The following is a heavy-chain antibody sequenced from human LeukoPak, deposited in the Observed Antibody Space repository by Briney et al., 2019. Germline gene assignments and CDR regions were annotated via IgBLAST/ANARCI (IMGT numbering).Heavy chain of an antibody. J-gene: IGHJ1*01. D-gene: IGHD1-26*01. CDR3: AKSGSYYTEYFHH. CDR1: LGTFNSYG. V-gene: IGHV1-69*05. CDR2: IIATYGKP. Sequence: ASVKVSRKPSLGTFNSYGISWVRQAPGQGLQWVGGIIATYGKPNYAQKFQGRVTITMDESTITAYMELTSLRSEDAAVYYCAKSGSYYTEYFHHWGQGTLVTVSS.